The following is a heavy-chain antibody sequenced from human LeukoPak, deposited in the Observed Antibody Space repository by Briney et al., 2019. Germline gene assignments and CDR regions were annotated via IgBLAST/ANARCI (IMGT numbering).Heavy chain of an antibody. CDR3: ARDKPAWGYSYYYGMDV. D-gene: IGHD5-12*01. Sequence: GGSLRLSCAASGFTFSSYSMNWVRQAPGKGLEWVSSISSSSSYIYYADSLKGRFTISRDNAKNSLYLQMNSLRAEDTAVYYCARDKPAWGYSYYYGMDVWGKGTTVTVSS. V-gene: IGHV3-21*01. J-gene: IGHJ6*04. CDR2: ISSSSSYI. CDR1: GFTFSSYS.